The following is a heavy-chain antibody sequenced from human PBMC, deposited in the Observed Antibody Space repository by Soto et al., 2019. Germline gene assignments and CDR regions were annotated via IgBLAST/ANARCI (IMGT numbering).Heavy chain of an antibody. CDR3: ARIRLGSYDLKYFDY. V-gene: IGHV3-72*01. D-gene: IGHD1-26*01. J-gene: IGHJ4*02. CDR2: IRNKPNIYST. CDR1: GFTFSDHY. Sequence: EVQLVESGGGLVQPGGSLRLSCAASGFTFSDHYVDWVRQAPGNGLEWFARIRNKPNIYSTEYASSAKGRFTISRDNSKNLGYLQMSSLKTEDTAVYYCARIRLGSYDLKYFDYWGQGTLVTVSS.